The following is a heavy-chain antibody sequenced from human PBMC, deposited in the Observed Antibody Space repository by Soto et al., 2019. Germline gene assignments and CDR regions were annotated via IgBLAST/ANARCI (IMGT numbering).Heavy chain of an antibody. CDR1: GGSISSGGYS. Sequence: SETLSLTCAVSGGSISSGGYSWSWIRQPPGKGLEWIGYIYHSGSTYYNPSLKNRVTISVDRSKNQFSLKLSSVTAADTAVYYCAREVIAAAGDFDYWGQGTLVTVSS. V-gene: IGHV4-30-2*01. CDR3: AREVIAAAGDFDY. D-gene: IGHD6-13*01. CDR2: IYHSGST. J-gene: IGHJ4*02.